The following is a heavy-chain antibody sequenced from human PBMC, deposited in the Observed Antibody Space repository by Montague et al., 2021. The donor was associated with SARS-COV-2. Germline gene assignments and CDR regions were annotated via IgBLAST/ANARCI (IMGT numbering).Heavy chain of an antibody. CDR2: IYYSGST. D-gene: IGHD3-10*01. V-gene: IGHV4-59*12. Sequence: SETLSLTCTVSGGSISSYHWNWIRQPPGKGLEWMAYIYYSGSTNYNPSLQSRVTISVYTSRNQFSLRLTSVTAADTAVYYCARELRVRRTWPVGGYNHSGMDAWGQGTTVSVSS. J-gene: IGHJ6*02. CDR3: ARELRVRRTWPVGGYNHSGMDA. CDR1: GGSISSYH.